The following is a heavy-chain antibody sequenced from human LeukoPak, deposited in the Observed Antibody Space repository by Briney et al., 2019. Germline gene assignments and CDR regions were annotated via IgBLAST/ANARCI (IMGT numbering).Heavy chain of an antibody. V-gene: IGHV1-69*04. J-gene: IGHJ4*02. CDR2: IIPIFGIA. CDR1: GGTFSSYA. Sequence: ASVKVSCKASGGTFSSYAISWVRQAPGQGLEWMGRIIPIFGIANYAQKFQGRVTITADKSTSTAYMDLSSLRSEDTAVYYCARDKNYDILTGYYKEYYFDYWGQGTLVTVSS. CDR3: ARDKNYDILTGYYKEYYFDY. D-gene: IGHD3-9*01.